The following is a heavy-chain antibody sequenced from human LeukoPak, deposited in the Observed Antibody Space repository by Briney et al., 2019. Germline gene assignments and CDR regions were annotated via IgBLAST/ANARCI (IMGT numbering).Heavy chain of an antibody. J-gene: IGHJ5*02. CDR3: ARPARYDYVWGSYREGDWFDP. Sequence: GGSLRLSCAASGFTFSSYWMSWVRQAPGKGLEWVANIKQDGSEKYYVDSVKGRFTISRDNAKNSLYLQMNSLRAEDTAVYYCARPARYDYVWGSYREGDWFDPWGQGTLVTVSS. CDR2: IKQDGSEK. D-gene: IGHD3-16*02. CDR1: GFTFSSYW. V-gene: IGHV3-7*01.